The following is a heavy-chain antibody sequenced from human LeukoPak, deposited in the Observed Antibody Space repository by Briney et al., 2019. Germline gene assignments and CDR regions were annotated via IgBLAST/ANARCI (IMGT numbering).Heavy chain of an antibody. CDR1: GFTFSSYG. D-gene: IGHD1-26*01. Sequence: PGRSLRLSCAASGFTFSSYGMHWVRQAPGKGLEWVAVISYDGSNKYYADSVKGRFTISRDNSKNTLYLQMNSLRAEDTAVYYCAREEYSGSYWEAFDIWGQGTMVTVSS. J-gene: IGHJ3*02. CDR3: AREEYSGSYWEAFDI. V-gene: IGHV3-30*03. CDR2: ISYDGSNK.